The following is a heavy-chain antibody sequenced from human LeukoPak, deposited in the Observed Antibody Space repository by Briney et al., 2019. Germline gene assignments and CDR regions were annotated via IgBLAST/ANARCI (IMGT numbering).Heavy chain of an antibody. CDR2: VSKSGGTM. Sequence: PGGPLRFSCEASGFTFGSYELNWFRQAPGKGLEWVSYVSKSGGTMKNADSVKGRFTVSRDNAKNSLYLQMNSLTAEDTAVYYCATAVIRGRGTMVTVSS. J-gene: IGHJ3*02. CDR3: ATAVI. V-gene: IGHV3-48*03. CDR1: GFTFGSYE.